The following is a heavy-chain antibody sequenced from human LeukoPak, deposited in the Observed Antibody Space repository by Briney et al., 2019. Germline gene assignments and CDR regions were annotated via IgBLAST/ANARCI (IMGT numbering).Heavy chain of an antibody. CDR3: VRAWRTWGAVAPGPDY. D-gene: IGHD6-19*01. Sequence: GVSLRLSCSASGFTFSSYAMHWVRQAPGKGLEYVSAISGDGGSTYYADSVKGRYTISRDNSKNTLYLQMSSLRAVDTAVYYCVRAWRTWGAVAPGPDYWGQGTLVTVSS. CDR2: ISGDGGST. J-gene: IGHJ4*02. CDR1: GFTFSSYA. V-gene: IGHV3-64D*06.